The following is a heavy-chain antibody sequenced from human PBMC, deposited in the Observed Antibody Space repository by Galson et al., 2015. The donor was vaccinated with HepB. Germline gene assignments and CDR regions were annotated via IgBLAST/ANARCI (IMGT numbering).Heavy chain of an antibody. Sequence: SVKVSCKASGYTFSGYYMHWVRQAPGQGLEWMGWINPSSGGTDYALKFQGSVTMTRDTSISTAYMELSRLRSDDTAVYYCARGGYGSGSYLGMDVWGQGTTVTVSS. CDR3: ARGGYGSGSYLGMDV. J-gene: IGHJ6*02. CDR2: INPSSGGT. V-gene: IGHV1-2*02. CDR1: GYTFSGYY. D-gene: IGHD3-10*01.